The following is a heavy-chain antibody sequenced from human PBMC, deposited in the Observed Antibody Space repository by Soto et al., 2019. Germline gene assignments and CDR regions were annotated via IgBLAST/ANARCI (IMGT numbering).Heavy chain of an antibody. CDR3: APSRRSSGDAFDI. V-gene: IGHV2-5*01. Sequence: SGPTLVNPTQTLTLTCTFSGFSLTTSGVGVGWIRQPAGKALEWLAVSDWNDDERYSPYMRSRLTITKDTSKNRGGLTMTNMEAVDTATYYCAPSRRSSGDAFDIWGQGTTVTVS. J-gene: IGHJ3*02. CDR2: SDWNDDE. CDR1: GFSLTTSGVG. D-gene: IGHD6-6*01.